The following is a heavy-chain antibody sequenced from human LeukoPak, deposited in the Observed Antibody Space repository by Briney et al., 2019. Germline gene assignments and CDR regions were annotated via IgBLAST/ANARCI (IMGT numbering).Heavy chain of an antibody. CDR2: IWYDGSNK. Sequence: GGSLRLSCAASGFTFSSYGMHWVRQAPGKGLEGVAVIWYDGSNKYYADSVKGRFTISRDNSKNTLYLQMNSLRAEDTAVYYCARDEELFDYWGQGTLVTVSS. CDR3: ARDEELFDY. CDR1: GFTFSSYG. J-gene: IGHJ4*02. V-gene: IGHV3-33*01. D-gene: IGHD1-26*01.